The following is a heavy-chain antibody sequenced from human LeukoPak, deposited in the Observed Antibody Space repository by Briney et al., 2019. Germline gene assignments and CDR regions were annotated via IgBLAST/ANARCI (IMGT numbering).Heavy chain of an antibody. CDR2: IIPIFGIA. CDR1: GGTFSSYA. D-gene: IGHD2-15*01. CDR3: AGVVVAATYYYYYGMDV. V-gene: IGHV1-69*04. J-gene: IGHJ6*02. Sequence: SVEVSCKASGGTFSSYAISWVRQAPGQGLEWMGRIIPIFGIANYAQKFQGRVTITADKSTSTAYMELSSLRSEDTAVYHCAGVVVAATYYYYYGMDVWGQGTTVTVSS.